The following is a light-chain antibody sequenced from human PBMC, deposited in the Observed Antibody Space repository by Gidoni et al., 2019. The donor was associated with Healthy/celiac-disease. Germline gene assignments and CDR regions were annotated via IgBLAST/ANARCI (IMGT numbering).Light chain of an antibody. CDR3: QQYNSYPRT. J-gene: IGKJ1*01. V-gene: IGKV1-5*03. CDR1: QSISNC. CDR2: KAS. Sequence: DIQVTQSPSTLSASVGDRVTITCRASQSISNCLDWYQQKPGKAPKLLIYKASSLESGVPSRFSGSGSGTEFTLTISSLQPDDFATYYCQQYNSYPRTFXQXTKVDIK.